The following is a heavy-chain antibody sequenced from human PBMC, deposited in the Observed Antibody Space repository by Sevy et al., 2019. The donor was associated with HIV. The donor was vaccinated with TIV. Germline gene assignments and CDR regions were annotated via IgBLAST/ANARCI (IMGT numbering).Heavy chain of an antibody. J-gene: IGHJ4*02. Sequence: SETLSLTCAVYGGSFSGYYWSWIRQPPGKGLEWIGEINHSGSTNYNQSLKSRVTISVDTSKNQFSLKLGSVTAADTAVYYCASGRQKQWLVRWGQGTLVTVSS. CDR1: GGSFSGYY. D-gene: IGHD6-19*01. CDR2: INHSGST. CDR3: ASGRQKQWLVR. V-gene: IGHV4-34*01.